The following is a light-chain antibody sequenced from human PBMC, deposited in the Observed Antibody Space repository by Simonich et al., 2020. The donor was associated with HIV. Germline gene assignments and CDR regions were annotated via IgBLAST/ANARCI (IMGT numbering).Light chain of an antibody. Sequence: DIQMTQSPPSVSASVGDRVTITCRASQGIRSWLAWYQQKPGKVPKLLIYAASSLQSGVPSSFSGSGSGTDFTLTISSLQPEDFATYYCQQANSFPLTFGGGTKVEIK. V-gene: IGKV1-12*01. CDR2: AAS. J-gene: IGKJ4*01. CDR1: QGIRSW. CDR3: QQANSFPLT.